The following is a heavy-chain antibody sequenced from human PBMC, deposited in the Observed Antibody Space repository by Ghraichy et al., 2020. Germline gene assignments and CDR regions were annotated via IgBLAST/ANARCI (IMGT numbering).Heavy chain of an antibody. CDR3: ARDWREFYDYYGMDV. J-gene: IGHJ6*02. CDR1: RLEYHTSG. D-gene: IGHD3-3*01. CDR2: IKQDGSEK. V-gene: IGHV3-7*03. Sequence: GGSLRLSFAQQRLEYHTSGLQSRLRTPEAGLYWMANIKQDGSEKYYVDSVKGRFTISRDNAKNSLYLQMNGLRAEDTAVYYCARDWREFYDYYGMDVWGQGTTVTVSS.